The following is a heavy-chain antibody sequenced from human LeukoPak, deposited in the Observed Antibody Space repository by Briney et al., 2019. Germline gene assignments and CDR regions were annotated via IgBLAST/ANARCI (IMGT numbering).Heavy chain of an antibody. D-gene: IGHD5-12*01. J-gene: IGHJ4*02. CDR3: ARDRGKSPKHFDY. CDR1: GFTFSSYS. V-gene: IGHV3-21*04. CDR2: ISSSSSYI. Sequence: PGGSLRLSCAASGFTFSSYSMNWVRQAPGKGLEWVSSISSSSSYIYYADSVKGRFTISRDNAKNSLYLQMNSLRAEDTAVYYCARDRGKSPKHFDYWGQGTLVTVSS.